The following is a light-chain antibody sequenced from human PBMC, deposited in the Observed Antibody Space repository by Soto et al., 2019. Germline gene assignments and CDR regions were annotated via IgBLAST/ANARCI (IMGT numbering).Light chain of an antibody. CDR2: DAS. J-gene: IGKJ4*01. CDR1: QSVSRY. CDR3: QQRSNWPPT. V-gene: IGKV3-11*01. Sequence: EMVLTQSPATLSLSPGERANLSCRASQSVSRYLAWYQQRPGQAPRLLIYDASNRATGIPVKFSGSGSGTDFTLTISTLEPEDFAVYYCQQRSNWPPTFGGGTKVEIK.